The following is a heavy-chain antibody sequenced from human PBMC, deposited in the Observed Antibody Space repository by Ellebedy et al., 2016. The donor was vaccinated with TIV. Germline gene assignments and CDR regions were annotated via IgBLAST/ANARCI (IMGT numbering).Heavy chain of an antibody. D-gene: IGHD3-10*01. J-gene: IGHJ4*02. CDR3: AKDRSGDGSGPGDY. CDR2: ISGSGGST. CDR1: GFTFSSYA. Sequence: GGSLRLSCAASGFTFSSYAMSWVRQAPGKGLEWVSAISGSGGSTYYAASVKGRFTISRDNSKNTLYLQMNSLRAEDTAVYYCAKDRSGDGSGPGDYWGQGTLVTVSS. V-gene: IGHV3-23*01.